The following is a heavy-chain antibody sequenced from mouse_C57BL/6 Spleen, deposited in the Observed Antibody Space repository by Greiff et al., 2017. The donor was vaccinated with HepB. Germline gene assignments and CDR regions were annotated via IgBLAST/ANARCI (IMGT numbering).Heavy chain of an antibody. CDR2: IYPGDGDT. V-gene: IGHV1-80*01. CDR3: ARHYDYDGLGY. J-gene: IGHJ2*01. CDR1: GYAFSSYW. D-gene: IGHD2-4*01. Sequence: QVQLQQSGAELVKPGASVKISCKASGYAFSSYWMNWVKQRPGKGLEWIGQIYPGDGDTNYNGKFKGKATLTADKSSSTAYMQLSSLTSEDSAVYFCARHYDYDGLGYWGQGTTLTVSS.